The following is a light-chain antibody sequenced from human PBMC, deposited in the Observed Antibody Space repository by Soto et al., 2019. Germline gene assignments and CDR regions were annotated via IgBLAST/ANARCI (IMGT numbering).Light chain of an antibody. J-gene: IGKJ1*01. Sequence: DIQMTQSPSTLPASVGDRVTITCRASQSISSRLAWYQQKPGKAPKALIYDASGLESGVPSRFSGSGSGTEFTLTISSLQPDDFATYYCQQYNNYLRTFGQGTKVEVK. V-gene: IGKV1-5*01. CDR3: QQYNNYLRT. CDR2: DAS. CDR1: QSISSR.